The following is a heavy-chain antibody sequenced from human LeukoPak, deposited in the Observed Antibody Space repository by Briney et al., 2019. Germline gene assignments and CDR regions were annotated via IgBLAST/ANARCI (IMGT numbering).Heavy chain of an antibody. CDR1: GFTFSSYW. V-gene: IGHV3-15*01. CDR3: CTPSGATALSPSFGL. Sequence: GGSLRLSCAASGFTFSSYWMSWVRQAPGKGLEWVGRIKSEADGGTSDYATAVKGRFIISRNDSDNTLYLQMNSLKTEDTAMYYCCTPSGATALSPSFGLWGQGTLVTVSS. J-gene: IGHJ4*02. CDR2: IKSEADGGTS. D-gene: IGHD3-10*01.